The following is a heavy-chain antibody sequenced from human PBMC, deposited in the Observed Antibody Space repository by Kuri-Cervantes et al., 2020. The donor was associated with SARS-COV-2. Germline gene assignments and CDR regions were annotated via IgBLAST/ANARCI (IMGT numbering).Heavy chain of an antibody. D-gene: IGHD6-19*01. CDR1: GFTFSSYS. Sequence: GESLKISCAASGFTFSSYSMNWVRQAPGKGLEWVSSISSSSSYIYYADSVKGRFTISRDNAKNSLYLQMNSLRAEDTAVYYCARAPQWVAGDDAFDIWGQGTMVPSPQ. CDR3: ARAPQWVAGDDAFDI. CDR2: ISSSSSYI. J-gene: IGHJ3*02. V-gene: IGHV3-21*04.